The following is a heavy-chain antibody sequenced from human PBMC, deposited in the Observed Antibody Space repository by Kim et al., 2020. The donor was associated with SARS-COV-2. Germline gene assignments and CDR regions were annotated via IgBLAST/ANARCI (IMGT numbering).Heavy chain of an antibody. D-gene: IGHD3-10*01. CDR3: ARGATYGSGSYYRPAPFDY. CDR2: IIPILGIA. V-gene: IGHV1-69*04. CDR1: GGTFSSYA. Sequence: SVKVSCKASGGTFSSYAISWVRQAPGQGLEWMGRIIPILGIANYAQKFQGRVTITADKSTSTAYMELSSLRSEDTAVYYCARGATYGSGSYYRPAPFDYRGQGTLVTVSS. J-gene: IGHJ4*02.